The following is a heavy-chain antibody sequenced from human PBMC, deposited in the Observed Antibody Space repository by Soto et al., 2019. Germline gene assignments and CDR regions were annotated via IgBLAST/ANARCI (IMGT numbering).Heavy chain of an antibody. D-gene: IGHD3-3*01. J-gene: IGHJ4*02. Sequence: QVQLVQSGAEVKKPGSSVKVSCKASGGTFSSYTISWVRQAPGQGLEWMGRIIPILGIANYAQKFQGRVTITADKSTSTAYMELSSLRSEDTAVYYCARDSKGRYYEFWSGYYRYWGQGTLVTVSS. CDR3: ARDSKGRYYEFWSGYYRY. V-gene: IGHV1-69*08. CDR2: IIPILGIA. CDR1: GGTFSSYT.